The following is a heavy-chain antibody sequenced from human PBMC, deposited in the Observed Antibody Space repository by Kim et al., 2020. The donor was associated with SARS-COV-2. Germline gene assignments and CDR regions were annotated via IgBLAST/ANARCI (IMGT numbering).Heavy chain of an antibody. CDR3: TRRNPVYDFDY. V-gene: IGHV3-64*02. J-gene: IGHJ4*02. CDR2: T. D-gene: IGHD2-8*01. Sequence: THYADSVKGRFTISRDDSKNTLYLQMGSLTVEDMAVYYCTRRNPVYDFDYWGQGTLVTVSS.